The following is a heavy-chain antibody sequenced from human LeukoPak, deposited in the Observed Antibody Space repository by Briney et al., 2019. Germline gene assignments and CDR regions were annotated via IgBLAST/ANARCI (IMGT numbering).Heavy chain of an antibody. CDR1: GGSISSGDYY. CDR3: ARGRYDSRGFDY. Sequence: SETLSLTCTVSGGSISSGDYYWSWIRQPPGKGLEWIGYIYYSGSTNYNPSLKSRVTISVDTSKNQFSLKLSSVTAADTAVYYCARGRYDSRGFDYWGQGTLVTVSS. D-gene: IGHD3-22*01. CDR2: IYYSGST. V-gene: IGHV4-61*08. J-gene: IGHJ4*02.